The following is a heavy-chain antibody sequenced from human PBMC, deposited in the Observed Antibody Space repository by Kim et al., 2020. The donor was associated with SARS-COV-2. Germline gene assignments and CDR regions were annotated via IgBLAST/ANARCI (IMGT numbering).Heavy chain of an antibody. Sequence: GGSLRLSCAASGLSFSNYAMNWVRQAPGKGLGWVASISGSGDSIKFADSVKGRFTISRDNSKNTLYLQMNSLTADDSAVYFCASGYTYGFDYLGQGTLVT. CDR3: ASGYTYGFDY. D-gene: IGHD5-18*01. CDR1: GLSFSNYA. CDR2: ISGSGDSI. J-gene: IGHJ4*02. V-gene: IGHV3-23*01.